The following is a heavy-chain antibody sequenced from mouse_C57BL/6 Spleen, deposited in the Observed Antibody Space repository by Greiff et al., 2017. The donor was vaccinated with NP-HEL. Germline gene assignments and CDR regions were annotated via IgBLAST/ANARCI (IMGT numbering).Heavy chain of an antibody. J-gene: IGHJ2*01. V-gene: IGHV1-4*01. CDR2: INPSSGYT. Sequence: VQLQQSGAELARPGASVKMSCKASGYTFTSYTMHWVKQRPGQGLEWIGYINPSSGYTKYNQKFKDKATLTADKSSSTAYMQLSSLTSEDSAVYYWATDDCDVGDFDYWGQGTTLTVSS. CDR1: GYTFTSYT. D-gene: IGHD2-4*01. CDR3: ATDDCDVGDFDY.